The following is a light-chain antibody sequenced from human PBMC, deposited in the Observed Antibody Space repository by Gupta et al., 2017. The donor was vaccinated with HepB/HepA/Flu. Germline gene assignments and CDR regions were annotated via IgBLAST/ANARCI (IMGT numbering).Light chain of an antibody. CDR2: WAS. J-gene: IGKJ1*01. V-gene: IGKV4-1*01. CDR1: QSVLYSSNNKNY. CDR3: QRYYSSPRT. Sequence: DIVMTQPPDSLAVSLGERATFHCKSNQSVLYSSNNKNYLAWYQQKPGQPPHLLIYWASTRESGVPDRFSGSGSGADITLTISSLQAEDAAVYYSQRYYSSPRTFGQGTKVEVK.